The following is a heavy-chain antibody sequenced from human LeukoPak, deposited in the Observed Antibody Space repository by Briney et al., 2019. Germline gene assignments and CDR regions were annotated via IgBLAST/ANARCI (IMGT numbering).Heavy chain of an antibody. CDR2: IIPILGIA. CDR1: GGTFSSYA. V-gene: IGHV1-69*04. CDR3: ARVDTAMVIDY. J-gene: IGHJ4*02. D-gene: IGHD5-18*01. Sequence: SVKVSCKASGGTFSSYAISWVRQAPGQGLEWMGRIIPILGIANYAQKFQGRVTITADKSTSTAYLELSSLRSEDTAVYYCARVDTAMVIDYWGQGTLVTVSS.